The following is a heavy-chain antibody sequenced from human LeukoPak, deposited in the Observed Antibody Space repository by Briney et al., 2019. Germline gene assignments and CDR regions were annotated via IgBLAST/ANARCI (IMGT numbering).Heavy chain of an antibody. CDR2: IYYSGST. Sequence: TWVRQAPGKGLEWIGYIYYSGSTYYNPSLKSRVTISVDTSKNQFSLKLSSVTAADTAVYYCARSTIFGVGNWLDPWGQGTLVTVSS. CDR3: ARSTIFGVGNWLDP. J-gene: IGHJ5*02. V-gene: IGHV4-31*02. D-gene: IGHD3-3*01.